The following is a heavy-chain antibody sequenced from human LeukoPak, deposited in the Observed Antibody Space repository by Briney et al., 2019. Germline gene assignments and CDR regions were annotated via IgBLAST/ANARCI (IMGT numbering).Heavy chain of an antibody. Sequence: GGSLRLSCAASGFTFSSYGMRWVRQAPGKGLEWVAVISYDGSNKYYADSVKGRFTISRDNSKNTLYLQMNSLRAEDTAVYYCAKDASSSWFFDYWGQGTLVTVSS. V-gene: IGHV3-30*18. CDR3: AKDASSSWFFDY. CDR1: GFTFSSYG. CDR2: ISYDGSNK. J-gene: IGHJ4*02. D-gene: IGHD6-13*01.